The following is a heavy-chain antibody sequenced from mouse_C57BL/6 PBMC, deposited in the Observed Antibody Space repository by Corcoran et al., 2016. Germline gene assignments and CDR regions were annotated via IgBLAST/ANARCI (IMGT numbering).Heavy chain of an antibody. CDR1: GYSFTSYY. V-gene: IGHV1-66*01. D-gene: IGHD3-2*02. Sequence: QVQLQQSGPELVKPGASVKISCKASGYSFTSYYIHWVKQRPGQGLEWIGWIYPGSGNTKYNEKFKGKATLTADTSSSTAYMQLSSLTSEDSAVYYCDSSGPYAMDYWGQGILVTVSS. CDR3: DSSGPYAMDY. CDR2: IYPGSGNT. J-gene: IGHJ4*01.